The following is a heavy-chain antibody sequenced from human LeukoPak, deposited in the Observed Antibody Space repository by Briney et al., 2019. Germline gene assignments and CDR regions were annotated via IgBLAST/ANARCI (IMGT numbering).Heavy chain of an antibody. CDR2: INPSSGNA. V-gene: IGHV1-46*01. Sequence: GASVKVSCKASGYTFTSYYMHWVRQAPGQGLEWMGMINPSSGNARYAQKFQGRVTMARDTSTRTMYMELSSLRSEDTAVYYCSRDTRAADAEYFQHWGQGTLVIVSS. J-gene: IGHJ1*01. CDR3: SRDTRAADAEYFQH. CDR1: GYTFTSYY. D-gene: IGHD2-15*01.